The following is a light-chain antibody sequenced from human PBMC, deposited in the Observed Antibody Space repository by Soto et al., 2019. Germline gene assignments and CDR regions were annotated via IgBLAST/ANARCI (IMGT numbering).Light chain of an antibody. Sequence: DIQMTQSPSSLSASVGDRVTITCRASQSISSYLNWYQQKPGKAPKLLIYAASSLHSGVPSRFSGSGSGTDFTLTNSSLQPEDFATYYCQLSYSTPYTFGQGTKLEIK. CDR1: QSISSY. CDR2: AAS. CDR3: QLSYSTPYT. V-gene: IGKV1-39*01. J-gene: IGKJ2*01.